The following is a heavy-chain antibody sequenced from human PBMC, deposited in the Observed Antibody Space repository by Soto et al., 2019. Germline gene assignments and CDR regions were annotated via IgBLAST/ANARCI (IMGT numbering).Heavy chain of an antibody. Sequence: PGGSLRLSCAASGFTFSSYAMSWVRQAPGKGLEWVSAISGSGGSTYYADSVKGRFTISRDNSKNTLYLQTNSLRAEDTAVYYCARDRIGYYYGMDVWGQGTTVTVSS. CDR3: ARDRIGYYYGMDV. CDR2: ISGSGGST. J-gene: IGHJ6*02. V-gene: IGHV3-23*01. CDR1: GFTFSSYA. D-gene: IGHD2-21*01.